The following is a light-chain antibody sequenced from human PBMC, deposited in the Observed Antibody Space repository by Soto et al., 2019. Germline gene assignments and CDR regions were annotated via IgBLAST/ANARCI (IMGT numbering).Light chain of an antibody. J-gene: IGLJ1*01. CDR3: SSYAGSNRV. CDR2: EVS. CDR1: SSDVGGYNY. V-gene: IGLV2-8*01. Sequence: QSALTQPPSASGSPGQSVTISCTGTSSDVGGYNYVSWYQQHPGKAPKLMIYEVSKQPSGVPDRFSGSKSGNTATLTVSGLQAEDEADYYCSSYAGSNRVFGTGTQLTVL.